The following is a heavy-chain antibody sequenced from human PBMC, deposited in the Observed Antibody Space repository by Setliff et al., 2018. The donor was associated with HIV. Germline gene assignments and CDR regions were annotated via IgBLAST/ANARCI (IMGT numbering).Heavy chain of an antibody. Sequence: ASVKVSCKASGGTFSSYAISWVRQAPGQGLEWMGGIIPILGTAKYTQKFQGRVTITADESTSTAFMELSSLRSEDTAVYYCATDCAVVGGTGSLDSWGQGTMVTVSS. J-gene: IGHJ4*03. D-gene: IGHD2-21*01. CDR3: ATDCAVVGGTGSLDS. V-gene: IGHV1-69*13. CDR2: IIPILGTA. CDR1: GGTFSSYA.